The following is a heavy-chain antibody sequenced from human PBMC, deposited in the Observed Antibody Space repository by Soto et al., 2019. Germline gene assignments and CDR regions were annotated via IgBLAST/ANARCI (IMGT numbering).Heavy chain of an antibody. CDR2: INSDGSST. Sequence: GSLRLSCAASGFTFSSYWMHWVRQAPGKGLVWVSRINSDGSSTSYADSVKGRFTISRDNAKNTLYLQMNSLRAEDTAVYYCARLGYCTNGVCLYYYYYYMDVWGKGTTVTVSS. J-gene: IGHJ6*03. D-gene: IGHD2-8*01. CDR3: ARLGYCTNGVCLYYYYYYMDV. V-gene: IGHV3-74*01. CDR1: GFTFSSYW.